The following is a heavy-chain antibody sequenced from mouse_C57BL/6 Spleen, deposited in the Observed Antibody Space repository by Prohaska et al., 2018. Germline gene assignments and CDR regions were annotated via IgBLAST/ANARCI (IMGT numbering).Heavy chain of an antibody. Sequence: QVQLKQSGAELVRPGASVKLSCKASGYTFTDYYINWVKQRPGQGLEWIARMYPGSVNTYYNEKFKGKATLTAEKSSSTAYMQLSSLTSEDSAVYFCARGWVVRYFDYWGQGTTLTVSS. V-gene: IGHV1-76*01. CDR1: GYTFTDYY. D-gene: IGHD1-1*01. CDR2: MYPGSVNT. CDR3: ARGWVVRYFDY. J-gene: IGHJ2*01.